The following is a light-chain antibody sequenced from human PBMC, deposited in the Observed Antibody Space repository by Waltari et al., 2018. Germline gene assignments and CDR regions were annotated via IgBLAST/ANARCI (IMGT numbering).Light chain of an antibody. Sequence: EIVLTQSPGTLSLSPGERATLSCRASQSVSNNYLAWLQQKPGQAPRLLIYGASSRATCIPDRFSGSGSGTDFTLTISRLEPEDFAVFYCQQYGDSPYSFGRGTKLDI. V-gene: IGKV3-20*01. CDR3: QQYGDSPYS. J-gene: IGKJ2*03. CDR1: QSVSNNY. CDR2: GAS.